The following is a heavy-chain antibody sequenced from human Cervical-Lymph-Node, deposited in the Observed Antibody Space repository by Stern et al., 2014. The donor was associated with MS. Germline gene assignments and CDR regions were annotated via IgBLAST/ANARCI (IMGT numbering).Heavy chain of an antibody. CDR3: ARGDRWLEVYYSSAIDV. CDR1: GYTFTEYY. CDR2: VNPNSGGT. J-gene: IGHJ6*02. V-gene: IGHV1-2*06. D-gene: IGHD5-24*01. Sequence: VQLVESGAEVKKPGASVKVSCKASGYTFTEYYMQWVRQAPGQGIEWMGRVNPNSGGTNYAQKFQGRVTMTRDTSISTVYMELSRLRSDDTAVYFCARGDRWLEVYYSSAIDVWGPGTTVTVSS.